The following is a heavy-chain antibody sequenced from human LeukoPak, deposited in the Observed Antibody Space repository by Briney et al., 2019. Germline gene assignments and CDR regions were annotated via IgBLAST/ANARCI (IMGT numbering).Heavy chain of an antibody. Sequence: ASVKVSCKASGYTFTGYYMHWVRQAPGQGLEWMGWINPNSGGTNYAQKFQGRVTMTRDTSTSTVYMELSSLRSEDTAVYYCVGSIRFGEFKTYGMDVWGQGTTVTVSS. CDR3: VGSIRFGEFKTYGMDV. V-gene: IGHV1-2*02. J-gene: IGHJ6*02. CDR1: GYTFTGYY. D-gene: IGHD3-10*01. CDR2: INPNSGGT.